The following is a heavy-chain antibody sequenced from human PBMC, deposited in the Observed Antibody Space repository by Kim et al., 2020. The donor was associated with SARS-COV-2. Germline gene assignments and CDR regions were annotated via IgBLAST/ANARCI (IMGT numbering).Heavy chain of an antibody. Sequence: NPSLKSRVTMSLDPSKNQVSLKVTSVIAADTAVYYCARDRRAGTGGGMDVWGQGTTVIVSS. V-gene: IGHV4-4*07. CDR3: ARDRRAGTGGGMDV. J-gene: IGHJ6*02. D-gene: IGHD1-1*01.